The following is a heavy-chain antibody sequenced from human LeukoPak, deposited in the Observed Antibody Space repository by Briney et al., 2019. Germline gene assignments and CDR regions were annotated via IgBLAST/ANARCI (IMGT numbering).Heavy chain of an antibody. J-gene: IGHJ4*02. Sequence: GESPKISCKGSGYTFTNYYIGWVRQTPGKGLEWMGIISPGDSDARYSPSFQGQVTISADKSTSTAYLRWSSLKASDTAMYYCARRYCSSTSCNPYFFDYWGQGTLVTVSS. V-gene: IGHV5-51*01. CDR2: ISPGDSDA. D-gene: IGHD2-2*01. CDR1: GYTFTNYY. CDR3: ARRYCSSTSCNPYFFDY.